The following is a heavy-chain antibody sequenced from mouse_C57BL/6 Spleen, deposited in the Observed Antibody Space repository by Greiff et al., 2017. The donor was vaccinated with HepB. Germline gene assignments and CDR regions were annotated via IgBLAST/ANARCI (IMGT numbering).Heavy chain of an antibody. CDR2: IWTGGGT. D-gene: IGHD1-1*01. CDR3: ARNWGLTDYYAMDY. V-gene: IGHV2-9-1*01. Sequence: VKLQESGPGLVAPSQSLSITCTVSGFSLTSYAISWVRQPPGKGLEWLGVIWTGGGTNYNSALKSRLSISKDNSKSQVFLKMNSLQTDDTARYYGARNWGLTDYYAMDYWGQGTSVTVSS. CDR1: GFSLTSYA. J-gene: IGHJ4*01.